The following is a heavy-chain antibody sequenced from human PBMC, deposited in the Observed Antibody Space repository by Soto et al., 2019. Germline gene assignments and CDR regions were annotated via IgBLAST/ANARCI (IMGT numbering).Heavy chain of an antibody. CDR1: GFTFSSYG. D-gene: IGHD5-18*01. CDR3: ARDSTGYSYGTGNAFDI. Sequence: PGGSLRLSCAASGFTFSSYGMHWVRQAPGKGLEWVAVIWYDGSNKYYADSVKGRFTISRDNSKNTLYLQMNSLRAEDTAVYYCARDSTGYSYGTGNAFDIWGQGTMVTVSS. J-gene: IGHJ3*02. CDR2: IWYDGSNK. V-gene: IGHV3-33*01.